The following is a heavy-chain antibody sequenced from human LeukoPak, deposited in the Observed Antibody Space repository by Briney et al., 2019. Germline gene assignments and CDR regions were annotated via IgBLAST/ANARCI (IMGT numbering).Heavy chain of an antibody. Sequence: GGSLRLSCAVSGFTLSNHWMHWVRQAPGKGLVWVSRIKSDGISTSYADSVKGRFTISRDNAKNTLYLQMKSLRTEDTAVYYCTSRGGGDNYDFDYWGQGTLVTVSS. CDR2: IKSDGIST. J-gene: IGHJ4*02. CDR3: TSRGGGDNYDFDY. V-gene: IGHV3-74*01. D-gene: IGHD5-24*01. CDR1: GFTLSNHW.